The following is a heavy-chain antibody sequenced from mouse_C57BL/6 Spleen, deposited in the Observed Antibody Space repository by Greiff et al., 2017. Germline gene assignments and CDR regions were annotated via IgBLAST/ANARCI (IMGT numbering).Heavy chain of an antibody. CDR3: TRKKDYYGNYPYYFDD. J-gene: IGHJ2*01. CDR1: GYTFTDYE. D-gene: IGHD2-1*01. V-gene: IGHV1-15*01. Sequence: QVQLQPSGAELVRPGASVTLSCKASGYTFTDYEMHWVKQTPVHGLEWIGAIDPETGGTAYNQKFKGKAILTADKSSSTAYMELRILTSEDSAVYYCTRKKDYYGNYPYYFDDWGQGTTLTVSS. CDR2: IDPETGGT.